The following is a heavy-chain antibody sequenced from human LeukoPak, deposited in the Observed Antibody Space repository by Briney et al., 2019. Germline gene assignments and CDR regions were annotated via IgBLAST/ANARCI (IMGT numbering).Heavy chain of an antibody. CDR1: GGSISSSSYY. D-gene: IGHD3-3*01. CDR3: ARHEEYYDFWSGYYKGALDY. V-gene: IGHV4-39*01. J-gene: IGHJ4*02. Sequence: SETLSLTCTVSGGSISSSSYYWGWIRQPPGKGLEWIGSIYYSGSTYYNPSLKSRVTISVDTSKNQFSLKLSSVTAADTAVYYCARHEEYYDFWSGYYKGALDYWGQGTLVTVSS. CDR2: IYYSGST.